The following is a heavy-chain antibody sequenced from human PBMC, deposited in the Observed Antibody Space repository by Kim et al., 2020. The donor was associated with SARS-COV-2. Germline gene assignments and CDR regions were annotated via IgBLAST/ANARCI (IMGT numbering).Heavy chain of an antibody. J-gene: IGHJ6*02. CDR2: IYHSGGT. CDR3: ARMGLTAAAGMVYYYYGMDV. CDR1: GGSISSSNY. V-gene: IGHV4-4*02. Sequence: SETLSLTCAVSGGSISSSNYLSWVLRPPGKGLVWIVGIYHSGGTNYNPSLKSRVTISVDKSKNHYSLKLSSVTAADTAVYYCARMGLTAAAGMVYYYYGMDVWGPGNTVTVSS. D-gene: IGHD6-13*01.